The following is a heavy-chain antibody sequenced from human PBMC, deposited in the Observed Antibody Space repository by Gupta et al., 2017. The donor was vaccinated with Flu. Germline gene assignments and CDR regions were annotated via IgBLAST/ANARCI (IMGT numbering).Heavy chain of an antibody. CDR2: ISSSSSYI. V-gene: IGHV3-21*01. Sequence: MNWVRQAPGKGLEWVSSISSSSSYIYYADSVKGRFTISRDNAKNSLYLQMNSLRAEDTAVYYCATPYGDYVGWGQGTLVTVSS. D-gene: IGHD4-17*01. CDR3: ATPYGDYVG. J-gene: IGHJ4*02.